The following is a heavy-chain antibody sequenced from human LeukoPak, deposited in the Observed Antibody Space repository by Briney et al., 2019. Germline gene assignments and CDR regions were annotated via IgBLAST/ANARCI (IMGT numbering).Heavy chain of an antibody. J-gene: IGHJ4*02. CDR1: GGSISSSSYY. V-gene: IGHV4-39*01. CDR2: IYYSGST. Sequence: PSETLSLTCTVSGGSISSSSYYWGWIRQPPGKGLEWIGSIYYSGSTYYNPSLKSRVTISVDTSKNQFSLKLSSVTAADTAVYYCARHRNEYDYCDYQVTDYWGQGTLVTVSS. CDR3: ARHRNEYDYCDYQVTDY. D-gene: IGHD4-17*01.